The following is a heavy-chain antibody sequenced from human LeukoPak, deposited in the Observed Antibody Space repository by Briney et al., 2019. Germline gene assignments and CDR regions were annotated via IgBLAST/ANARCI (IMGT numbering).Heavy chain of an antibody. CDR1: GFSLSGYW. J-gene: IGHJ4*02. V-gene: IGHV3-74*03. CDR3: AKSDYFDY. CDR2: SKCDGTSA. Sequence: GGSLRLSCAASGFSLSGYWMHWVRQAPGKGLVWVSRSKCDGTSATYAGSVKGRFTVSRDNAKNMLYLQMNSLRVEDTAVYYCAKSDYFDYWDQGTLVTVSS.